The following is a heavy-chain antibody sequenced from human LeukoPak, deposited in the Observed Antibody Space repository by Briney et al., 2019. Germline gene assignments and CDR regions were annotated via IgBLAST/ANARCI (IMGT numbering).Heavy chain of an antibody. CDR1: GFTFSSYG. CDR3: ASLYGSGIDY. Sequence: GRSLRLSCAASGFTFSSYGMHWVRQAPGKGLEWVAVIWYDGSNKYYADSVKGRFTISRDNAKNSLYLQMNSLRAEDTAVYYCASLYGSGIDYWGQGTLVTVSS. V-gene: IGHV3-33*03. CDR2: IWYDGSNK. D-gene: IGHD3-10*01. J-gene: IGHJ4*02.